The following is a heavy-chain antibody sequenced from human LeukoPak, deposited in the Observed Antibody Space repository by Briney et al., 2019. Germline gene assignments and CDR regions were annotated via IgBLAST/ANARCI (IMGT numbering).Heavy chain of an antibody. J-gene: IGHJ4*02. CDR2: FYYTGSI. D-gene: IGHD5-18*01. Sequence: PSETLSLTCTVSGASISSSSYYWGWIRQPPGKGLEWIGSFYYTGSIYYNPSVKSRVTISVDTSKSQFSLKLSSVTAADTAVYYCARNRMQLWLPFDYWGQGTLVTVPS. V-gene: IGHV4-39*01. CDR1: GASISSSSYY. CDR3: ARNRMQLWLPFDY.